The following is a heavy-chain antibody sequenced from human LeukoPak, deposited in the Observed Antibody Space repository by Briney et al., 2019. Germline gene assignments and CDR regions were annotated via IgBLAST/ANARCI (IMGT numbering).Heavy chain of an antibody. CDR2: IFYTGST. CDR3: ATSPGGNNWFDP. V-gene: IGHV4-61*01. CDR1: GDSVRSGSYY. J-gene: IGHJ5*02. Sequence: SETLSLTCIVSGDSVRSGSYYWNWIRQPPGKGLEWIGYIFYTGSTNHNPSLKSRVTISVDTSKNQFSLRLSSVTAADTAVYYRATSPGGNNWFDPWGQGTLVTVSS.